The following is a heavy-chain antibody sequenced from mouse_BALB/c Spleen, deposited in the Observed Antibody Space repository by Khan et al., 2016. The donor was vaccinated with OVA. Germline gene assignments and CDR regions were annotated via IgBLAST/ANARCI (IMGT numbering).Heavy chain of an antibody. CDR3: ARLEDI. CDR1: GFSLTSYG. CDR2: IWAGGST. Sequence: QVQLKESGPGLVAPSQSLSITCTVSGFSLTSYGVHWVRQPPGKGLEWLGVIWAGGSTNYNSAIMSRLSISKDNSKSQVFLKMNSLQTEDTAMYYCARLEDIWGQGTTLTVSS. J-gene: IGHJ2*01. D-gene: IGHD1-3*01. V-gene: IGHV2-9*02.